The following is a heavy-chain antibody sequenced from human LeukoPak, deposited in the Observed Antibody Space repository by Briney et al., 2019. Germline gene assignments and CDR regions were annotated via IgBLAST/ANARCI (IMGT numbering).Heavy chain of an antibody. V-gene: IGHV1-46*01. D-gene: IGHD5-18*01. CDR1: GYTFTSYY. J-gene: IGHJ4*02. Sequence: GASVKVSCKASGYTFTSYYMHWVRQAPGQGLEWMGLINPSDGSTSNAQKFQGRGTMTGDTSTSTVYMEVSSLRSEDTAVYYCARGGPRDNTAMVLTYWGQGTLVTVSS. CDR3: ARGGPRDNTAMVLTY. CDR2: INPSDGST.